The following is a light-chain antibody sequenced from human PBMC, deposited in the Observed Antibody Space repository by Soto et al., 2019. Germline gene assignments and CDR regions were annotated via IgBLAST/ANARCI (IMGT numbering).Light chain of an antibody. CDR1: SSNIGSNT. V-gene: IGLV1-44*01. Sequence: QPVLTQPPSASGTPGQRVTISCSGSSSNIGSNTVNWYQQLPGTAPKLLIYSNNQRPSGVPARFSGSKSGTSASLAISGLQSEDEADYYCAAWDDSLNVVVFGGGTKLTVL. CDR3: AAWDDSLNVVV. CDR2: SNN. J-gene: IGLJ2*01.